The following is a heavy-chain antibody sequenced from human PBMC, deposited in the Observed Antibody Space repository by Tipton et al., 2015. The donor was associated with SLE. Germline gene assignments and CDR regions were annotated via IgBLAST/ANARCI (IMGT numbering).Heavy chain of an antibody. CDR1: GFNFSTYW. CDR2: IKQDGSDK. V-gene: IGHV3-7*01. CDR3: AGNFDY. J-gene: IGHJ4*02. Sequence: SLRLSCAASGFNFSTYWMNWVRRAPGKGPEWVANIKQDGSDKYYVDSVKGRFTISRDNAKNSLYLQMSSLRAEDTAVYYCAGNFDYWGQGTLVTVSS.